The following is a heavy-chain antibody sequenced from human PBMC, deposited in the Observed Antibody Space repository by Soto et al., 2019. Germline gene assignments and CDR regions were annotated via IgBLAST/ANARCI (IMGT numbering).Heavy chain of an antibody. D-gene: IGHD5-12*01. CDR1: GGSISSSSYY. CDR2: IYYGGNT. V-gene: IGHV4-39*01. Sequence: PSETLSLTCTVSGGSISSSSYYWAWIRQPPGKGLEWIGTIYYGGNTYYNSPLRSRVTISVDTSKNQFSLRVSSATAADTAVYYCASSLGYSGYDDWFDPWGPGTLVTVSS. J-gene: IGHJ5*02. CDR3: ASSLGYSGYDDWFDP.